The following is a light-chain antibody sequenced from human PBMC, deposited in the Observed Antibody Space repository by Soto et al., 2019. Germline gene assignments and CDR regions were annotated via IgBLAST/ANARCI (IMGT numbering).Light chain of an antibody. CDR2: EAN. V-gene: IGLV2-23*01. CDR3: CSYAPGSTWV. Sequence: QSALTQPASVSGSPGQSITISCTGTNSDVGRYNLVSWYQHHPGKAPKLVIYEANKRPSGNSERFSVSKSGNTASLTISGLQAEDEGHYYCCSYAPGSTWVFGGGTKLTVL. CDR1: NSDVGRYNL. J-gene: IGLJ3*02.